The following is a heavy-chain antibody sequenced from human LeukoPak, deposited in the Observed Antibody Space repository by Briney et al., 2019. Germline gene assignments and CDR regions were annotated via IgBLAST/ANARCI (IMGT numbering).Heavy chain of an antibody. J-gene: IGHJ5*02. D-gene: IGHD6-13*01. CDR2: ISSSGSTI. CDR3: ARDSSGTAAGSSIWFDP. V-gene: IGHV3-11*01. CDR1: GFTFSDYY. Sequence: PGGSLRLSCAASGFTFSDYYMSWIRQAPGKGLEWVSYISSSGSTIYYADSVKGRFTISRDNAKNSLYLQTNSLRAEDTAVYYCARDSSGTAAGSSIWFDPWGQGTLVTVSS.